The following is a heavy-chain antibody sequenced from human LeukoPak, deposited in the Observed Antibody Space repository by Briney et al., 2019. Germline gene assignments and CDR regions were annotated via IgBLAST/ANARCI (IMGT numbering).Heavy chain of an antibody. V-gene: IGHV3-21*01. Sequence: GGSLRLSCAASGFTFSSYSMNWVRQAPGKGLEWVSSISSSSSSYIYYADSVKGRFTISRDNAKNSLYLQMNSLRAEDTAVYYCAIEAQGCSITSCYFDSWGQGTLVTVSS. D-gene: IGHD2-2*01. CDR2: ISSSSSSYI. J-gene: IGHJ4*02. CDR1: GFTFSSYS. CDR3: AIEAQGCSITSCYFDS.